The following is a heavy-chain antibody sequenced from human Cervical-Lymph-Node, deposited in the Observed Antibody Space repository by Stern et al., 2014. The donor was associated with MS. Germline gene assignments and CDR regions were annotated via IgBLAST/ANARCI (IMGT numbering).Heavy chain of an antibody. CDR2: VKLNGGNA. CDR1: GYTFIRYY. Sequence: VQLVESGAQVKTPGASVKVSCKGSGYTFIRYYIHWVRQAPGQGLEWMGLVKLNGGNARYAREFQGRVNIASYTSTSTVSMELSSLISEDTAVYYCATLYDSSGNYGMEVWGQGTTVIVSS. J-gene: IGHJ6*02. V-gene: IGHV1-46*01. CDR3: ATLYDSSGNYGMEV. D-gene: IGHD5/OR15-5a*01.